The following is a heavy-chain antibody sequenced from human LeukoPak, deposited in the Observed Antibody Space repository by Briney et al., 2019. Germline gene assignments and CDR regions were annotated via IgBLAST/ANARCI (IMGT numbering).Heavy chain of an antibody. V-gene: IGHV1-18*01. Sequence: ASVKVSCKASGYTFTSYGISWVRQAPGQGLEWMGWISAYNGNTNYAQKLQGRVTITADKSTSTAYMELSSLRSEDTAVYYCARDTCSGGSCYSSYWGQGALVTVSS. CDR1: GYTFTSYG. J-gene: IGHJ4*02. CDR3: ARDTCSGGSCYSSY. D-gene: IGHD2-15*01. CDR2: ISAYNGNT.